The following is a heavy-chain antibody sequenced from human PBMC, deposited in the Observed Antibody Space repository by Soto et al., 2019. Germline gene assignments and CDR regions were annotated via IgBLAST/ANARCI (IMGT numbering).Heavy chain of an antibody. CDR3: ARGRIVGATIDQSILVVFDY. Sequence: NPSETLSLTCTVSGGSISSYYWSWIRQPAGKGLEWIGRIYTSGSTNYNPSLKSRVTMSVDTSKNQFSLKLSSVTAADTAVYYCARGRIVGATIDQSILVVFDYWGQGTLVTVSP. CDR2: IYTSGST. D-gene: IGHD1-26*01. CDR1: GGSISSYY. J-gene: IGHJ4*02. V-gene: IGHV4-4*07.